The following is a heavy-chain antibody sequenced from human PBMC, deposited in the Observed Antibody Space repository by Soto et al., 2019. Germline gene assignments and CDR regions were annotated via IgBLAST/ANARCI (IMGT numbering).Heavy chain of an antibody. D-gene: IGHD3-16*01. Sequence: SVKVSCKASGGTFSSYAISWVRQDPGQGLEWMGGIIPIFGTANYAQKFQGRVTITADESTSTAYMELSSLRSEDTAVYYCARATYIAGWFDPWGQGTLVTVSS. J-gene: IGHJ5*02. CDR3: ARATYIAGWFDP. CDR2: IIPIFGTA. V-gene: IGHV1-69*13. CDR1: GGTFSSYA.